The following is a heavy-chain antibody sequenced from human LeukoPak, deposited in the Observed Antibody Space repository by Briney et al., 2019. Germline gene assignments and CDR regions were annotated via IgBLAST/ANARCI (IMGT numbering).Heavy chain of an antibody. Sequence: GVSLRLSCRAWSFILSICPVSGPPRAPEKALEGLSSMSYSWCSTYCADSVKRVFTIPRDNSKNTLYLQMNSLRAEDKAVYYCAKGLITMSIVTIETSDYFDYWGQGTLVTVSS. CDR3: AKGLITMSIVTIETSDYFDY. J-gene: IGHJ4*02. V-gene: IGHV3-23*01. CDR1: SFILSICP. CDR2: MSYSWCST. D-gene: IGHD3-22*01.